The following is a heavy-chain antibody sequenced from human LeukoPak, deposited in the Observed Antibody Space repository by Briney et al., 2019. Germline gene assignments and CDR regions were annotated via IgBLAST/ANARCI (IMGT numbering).Heavy chain of an antibody. CDR2: IYYSGST. D-gene: IGHD5-18*01. CDR1: GGSISSYY. CDR3: ASGVMRNSYGHRDY. V-gene: IGHV4-59*01. J-gene: IGHJ4*02. Sequence: SETLSLTCTVSGGSISSYYWSWIRQPPGKGLEWIGYIYYSGSTNYNPSLKSRVTISVDTSKNQFSLKLSSVTAADTAVYYCASGVMRNSYGHRDYWGQGTLVTVSS.